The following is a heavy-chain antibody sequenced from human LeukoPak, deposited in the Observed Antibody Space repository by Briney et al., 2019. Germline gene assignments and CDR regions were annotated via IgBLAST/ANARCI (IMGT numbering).Heavy chain of an antibody. Sequence: GGSLRLSCAASGFTFSSYGMHWVRQAPGKGLEWVTVISYDGSNKYYADSVKGRFTISRDNSKNTLYLQMNSLRAEDTAVYYCAKEYGYTYGEFDYWGQGTLVTVSS. CDR3: AKEYGYTYGEFDY. V-gene: IGHV3-30*18. CDR1: GFTFSSYG. D-gene: IGHD5-18*01. J-gene: IGHJ4*02. CDR2: ISYDGSNK.